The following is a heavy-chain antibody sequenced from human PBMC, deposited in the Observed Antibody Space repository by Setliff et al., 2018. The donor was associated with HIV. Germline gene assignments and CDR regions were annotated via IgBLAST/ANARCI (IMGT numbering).Heavy chain of an antibody. V-gene: IGHV4-34*01. Sequence: SETLSLTCAVYGRSFSGYYWSWIRQPPGKGLEWIGEINHSGSTNYNPSLKSRVTISVDTSKNQFSLKLSSVTAADTAVYYCARGRKKVRGPYNWFDPWGQGTLVTVAS. CDR3: ARGRKKVRGPYNWFDP. J-gene: IGHJ5*02. CDR2: INHSGST. CDR1: GRSFSGYY. D-gene: IGHD3-10*01.